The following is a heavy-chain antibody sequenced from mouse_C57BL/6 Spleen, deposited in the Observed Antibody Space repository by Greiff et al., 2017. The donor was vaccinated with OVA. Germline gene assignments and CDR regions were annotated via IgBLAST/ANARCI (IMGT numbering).Heavy chain of an antibody. Sequence: QVQLQQSGPELVKPGASVKISCKASGYAFSSSWMNWVKQRPGKGLEWIGRIYPGDGDTNYNGKFKGKATLTADKSSSTAYMQLSSLTSEDSAVYFGARDYDGSRYFDVWGTGTTVTVSS. CDR2: IYPGDGDT. CDR3: ARDYDGSRYFDV. V-gene: IGHV1-82*01. CDR1: GYAFSSSW. D-gene: IGHD1-1*01. J-gene: IGHJ1*03.